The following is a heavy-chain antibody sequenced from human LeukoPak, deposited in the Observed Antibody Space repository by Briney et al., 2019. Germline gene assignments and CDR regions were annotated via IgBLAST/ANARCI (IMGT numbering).Heavy chain of an antibody. V-gene: IGHV4-34*01. CDR2: INHSGST. CDR3: ARLDILTGLDY. D-gene: IGHD3-9*01. Sequence: SETLSLTCAVYGGSFSGYYWSWIRQPPGKGLEWIGEINHSGSTNYNPSLKSRVTISVDTSKNQFSLKLSSVTAADTAVYYCARLDILTGLDYWGQGTLVTVSS. J-gene: IGHJ4*02. CDR1: GGSFSGYY.